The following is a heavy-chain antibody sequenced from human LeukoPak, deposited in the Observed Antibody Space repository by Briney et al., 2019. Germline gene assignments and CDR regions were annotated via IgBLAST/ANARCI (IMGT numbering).Heavy chain of an antibody. CDR1: GFPSGTYL. CDR3: ARDRDHSFDY. Sequence: GGSLRLSCAASGFPSGTYLMHWVRQAPGKGLVWVSHINSDGSSTAYADSVKGRFTISRDNAKNTLYLQMNSLRAEDTAVYYCARDRDHSFDYRGQGTLVTVSS. J-gene: IGHJ4*02. CDR2: INSDGSST. V-gene: IGHV3-74*03.